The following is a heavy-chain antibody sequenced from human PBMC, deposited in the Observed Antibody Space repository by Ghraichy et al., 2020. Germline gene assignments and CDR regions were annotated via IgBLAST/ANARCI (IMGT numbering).Heavy chain of an antibody. J-gene: IGHJ5*02. Sequence: GGSLRLSCVVSGFTFSNAWMSWVRQAPGKGLEWVGRIKSKTDGGSTDYAAPLKGRFTISRDDSRNTLYLQMNSLKTEDTAVYYCTTLPFYYDSRRRWFDPWGQGTLVTVSS. CDR2: IKSKTDGGST. CDR3: TTLPFYYDSRRRWFDP. D-gene: IGHD3-22*01. V-gene: IGHV3-15*01. CDR1: GFTFSNAW.